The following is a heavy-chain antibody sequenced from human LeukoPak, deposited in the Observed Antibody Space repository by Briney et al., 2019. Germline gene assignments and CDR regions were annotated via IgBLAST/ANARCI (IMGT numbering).Heavy chain of an antibody. V-gene: IGHV3-48*01. CDR2: ISSFSGTI. J-gene: IGHJ4*02. Sequence: GGSLRLSCAASGFTFSSYTMNWVRQAPGKGLEWVSYISSFSGTINYADSVKGRFTISRDNVKNSLYLQMNSLRAEDTAVYYCARDQGGVGYWGQGTLVTVSS. D-gene: IGHD3-16*01. CDR3: ARDQGGVGY. CDR1: GFTFSSYT.